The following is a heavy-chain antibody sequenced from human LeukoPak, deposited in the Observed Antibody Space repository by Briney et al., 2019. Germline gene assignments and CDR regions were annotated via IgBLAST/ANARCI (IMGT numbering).Heavy chain of an antibody. CDR1: GFTFSSYG. Sequence: GGSLRLSCAASGFTFSSYGMHWVRQAPGKGLEWVALIWYDGSSKKHADSVRGRFTISRDDSKNTLYLQMDSLRAEDTAVYYCATDRGVFGSKQGSYFDFWGQGTLVPSPQ. D-gene: IGHD3-10*01. J-gene: IGHJ4*02. CDR3: ATDRGVFGSKQGSYFDF. CDR2: IWYDGSSK. V-gene: IGHV3-33*01.